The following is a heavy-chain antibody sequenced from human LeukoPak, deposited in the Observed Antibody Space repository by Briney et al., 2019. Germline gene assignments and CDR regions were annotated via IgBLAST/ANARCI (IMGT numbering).Heavy chain of an antibody. CDR3: ARVAIAPAVPADPSDY. CDR2: IYYSGST. D-gene: IGHD2-2*01. CDR1: GGSISSGGYY. J-gene: IGHJ4*02. Sequence: PSETLSLTCTFSGGSISSGGYYWSWIRQHPGRGLEWIGYIYYSGSTYYNPSLKSRVSISGDTSKNQFSLKLSSVTAADTAVYSCARVAIAPAVPADPSDYWGQGTLVTVSS. V-gene: IGHV4-31*03.